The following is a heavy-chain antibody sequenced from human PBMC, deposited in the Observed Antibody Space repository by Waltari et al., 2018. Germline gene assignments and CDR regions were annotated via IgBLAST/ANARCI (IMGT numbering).Heavy chain of an antibody. V-gene: IGHV3-23*04. Sequence: EGQQVESGGGLVQPGGPLRLACETSGCTFTNCAMNWVRQAPGKGLEWVSAISAGGGATYYADSMKGRFTISRDNSKNTLYLQMNSLRAEDTAVYYCARVLRMGDLPHLSWGQGTLVTVSS. CDR1: GCTFTNCA. CDR3: ARVLRMGDLPHLS. J-gene: IGHJ5*02. D-gene: IGHD3-16*01. CDR2: ISAGGGAT.